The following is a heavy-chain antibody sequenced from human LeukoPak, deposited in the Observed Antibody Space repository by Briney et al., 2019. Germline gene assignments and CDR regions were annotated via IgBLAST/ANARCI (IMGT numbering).Heavy chain of an antibody. Sequence: ASVKVSCKASGYTFTSYAIHWVRQAPGQRLEWMGWISAGNGNTKYSQKFQGRVTITRDTSASTAYMELSSLRSEDTAVYYCARVVVPAAELDYWGQGTLVTVSS. V-gene: IGHV1-3*01. D-gene: IGHD2-2*01. CDR3: ARVVVPAAELDY. CDR1: GYTFTSYA. J-gene: IGHJ4*02. CDR2: ISAGNGNT.